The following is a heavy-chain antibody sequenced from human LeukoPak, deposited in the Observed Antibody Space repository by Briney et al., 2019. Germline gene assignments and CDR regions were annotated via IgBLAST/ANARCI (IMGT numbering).Heavy chain of an antibody. CDR2: IYYSGTT. D-gene: IGHD3-22*01. J-gene: IGHJ4*02. V-gene: IGHV4-39*07. CDR1: GGSISSSSYY. Sequence: PPETLSLTCTVSGGSISSSSYYWGWIRQPPGKGLEWIGNIYYSGTTYYNPSLESRVTISLDTSKNQFSLNLSSVTAADTAVYYCARVGISSGYYSEPFDYWGQGTLVTVSS. CDR3: ARVGISSGYYSEPFDY.